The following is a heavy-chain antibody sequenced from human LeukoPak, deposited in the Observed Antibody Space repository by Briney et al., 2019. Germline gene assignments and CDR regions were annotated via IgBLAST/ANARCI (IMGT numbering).Heavy chain of an antibody. D-gene: IGHD2-15*01. V-gene: IGHV4-39*07. CDR3: AREGVVVSALDAFDI. J-gene: IGHJ3*02. CDR1: GGSISRSSYY. Sequence: SGTPCLTCTVSGGSISRSSYYWGWIRQPPGKGLGWIGSIYYSGSTYYTPSLTSRVTISVDTSKNQFSLKLSSVTAADTAVYYCAREGVVVSALDAFDIWGQGTMVTVSS. CDR2: IYYSGST.